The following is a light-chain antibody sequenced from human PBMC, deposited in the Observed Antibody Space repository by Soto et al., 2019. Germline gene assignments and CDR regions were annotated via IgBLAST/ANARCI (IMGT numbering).Light chain of an antibody. J-gene: IGKJ1*01. CDR3: QQYNNWPKT. CDR1: QSISSN. V-gene: IGKV3-15*01. CDR2: GAS. Sequence: EEMMTQSPATLSVSPGERVTLSCRASQSISSNLAWYQHKPGQAPRLLIYGASTRATGIPARFSGSGSGTEFTLTISSLQSEDFAAYYCQQYNNWPKTFGQGTKVEIK.